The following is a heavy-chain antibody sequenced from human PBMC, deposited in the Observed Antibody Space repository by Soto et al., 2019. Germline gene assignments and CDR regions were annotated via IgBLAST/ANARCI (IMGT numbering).Heavy chain of an antibody. CDR1: GGSISHYY. V-gene: IGHV4-59*01. CDR3: TRGHWALDS. Sequence: SETLSLTCTVSGGSISHYYWSWIRQPPGKGLEWIAYIYYTGTTNSNPSLKGRVTISLDMSKSQFSLKLTSVTAADTAVYYCTRGHWALDSWAQGTLVTVSS. D-gene: IGHD3-16*01. J-gene: IGHJ5*01. CDR2: IYYTGTT.